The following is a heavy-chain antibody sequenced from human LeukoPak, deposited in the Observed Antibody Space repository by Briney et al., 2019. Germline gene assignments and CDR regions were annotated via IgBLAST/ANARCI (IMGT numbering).Heavy chain of an antibody. D-gene: IGHD1/OR15-1a*01. CDR3: ARRKPSMVDWNTYYYMDV. CDR2: ISYSGST. J-gene: IGHJ6*03. CDR1: GGSFSGYY. V-gene: IGHV4-59*01. Sequence: PSETLSLTCAVYGGSFSGYYWSWIRQPPGKGLEWIGYISYSGSTNYNPSLKSRVSLKLSSVTAADTAVYFCARRKPSMVDWNTYYYMDVWGKGTTVTISS.